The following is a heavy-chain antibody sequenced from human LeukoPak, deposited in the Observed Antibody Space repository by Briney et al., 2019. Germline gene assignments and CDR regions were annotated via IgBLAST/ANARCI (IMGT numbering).Heavy chain of an antibody. J-gene: IGHJ3*02. CDR2: IYYSGST. D-gene: IGHD3-16*02. Sequence: KSSETLSLTCTVSGGSISSYYWSWIRQPPGKGLEWIGYIYYSGSTNYNPSLKSRVTISVDTSKNQFSLKLSSVTAADTAVYYCARGPLYYDYVWGSYRKRYDAFDIWGQGTMVTVSS. CDR1: GGSISSYY. V-gene: IGHV4-59*12. CDR3: ARGPLYYDYVWGSYRKRYDAFDI.